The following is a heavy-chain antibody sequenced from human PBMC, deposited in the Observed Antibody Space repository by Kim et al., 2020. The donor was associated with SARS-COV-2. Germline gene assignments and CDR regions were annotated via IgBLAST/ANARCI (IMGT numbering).Heavy chain of an antibody. Sequence: LSLTCTVSGGSISSYYWSWIRQPPGKGLEWIGYIYYSGSTNYNPSLKSRVTISVDTSKNQFSLKLSSVTAADTAVYYCASANSSGWYWLYRYWGQGTLVTVSS. CDR1: GGSISSYY. CDR3: ASANSSGWYWLYRY. V-gene: IGHV4-59*13. D-gene: IGHD6-19*01. J-gene: IGHJ4*02. CDR2: IYYSGST.